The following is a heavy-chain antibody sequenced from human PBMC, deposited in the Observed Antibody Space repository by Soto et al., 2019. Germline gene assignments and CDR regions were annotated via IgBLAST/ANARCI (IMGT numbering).Heavy chain of an antibody. D-gene: IGHD3-22*01. V-gene: IGHV3-74*01. CDR3: ARAGKYYYDSSPPKN. CDR1: GFTFSSYW. J-gene: IGHJ4*02. CDR2: INSDGSST. Sequence: EVQLVESGGGLVQPGGSLRLSCAASGFTFSSYWMHWVRQAPGKGLVWVSRINSDGSSTSYADSVKGRFTISRDNAKNTLYLQMNSLRAEDTAVYYCARAGKYYYDSSPPKNWGQGTLVTVSS.